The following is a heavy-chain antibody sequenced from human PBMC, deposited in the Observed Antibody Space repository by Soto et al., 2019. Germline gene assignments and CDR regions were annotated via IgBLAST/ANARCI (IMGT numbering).Heavy chain of an antibody. D-gene: IGHD2-2*01. CDR1: GFTFSSYS. CDR2: ISSSSSYI. CDR3: AAIVVVPARRNAFDT. J-gene: IGHJ3*02. V-gene: IGHV3-21*01. Sequence: PGGSLRLSCAASGFTFSSYSMNWVRQAPGKGLEWASSISSSSSYIYYADSVKGRFTISRDNAKNSLYLQMNSLRAEDTAVYYCAAIVVVPARRNAFDTWGQGTMVTVSS.